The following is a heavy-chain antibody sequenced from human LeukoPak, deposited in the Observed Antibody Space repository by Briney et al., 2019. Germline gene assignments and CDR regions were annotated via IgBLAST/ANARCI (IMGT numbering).Heavy chain of an antibody. D-gene: IGHD6-19*01. CDR3: ARGSSGWFDDNWFDP. CDR2: ISGSGVST. J-gene: IGHJ5*02. Sequence: PGGSLRLSCAASGFTFSSYAMNWVRQAPGKGLVWVSTISGSGVSTYYADSVKGRFTISRDNSKNMLYLQVNSLRAEDTALYYCARGSSGWFDDNWFDPWGQGTLVTVSS. V-gene: IGHV3-23*01. CDR1: GFTFSSYA.